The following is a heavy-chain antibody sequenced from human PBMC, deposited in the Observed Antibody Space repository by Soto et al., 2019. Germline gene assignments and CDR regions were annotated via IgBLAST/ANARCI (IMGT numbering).Heavy chain of an antibody. D-gene: IGHD6-6*01. J-gene: IGHJ6*01. V-gene: IGHV5-51*01. CDR3: PRLNGGAARTFGMDV. Sequence: PGESLKVSGRGSGSSFTSYSIGCVRQMPGKGLEWMGIIYPGDSDTRYSPSFQGQVTISADKSISTAYLQWSSLKASDTAMYYCPRLNGGAARTFGMDVWGQGTPVTVSS. CDR1: GSSFTSYS. CDR2: IYPGDSDT.